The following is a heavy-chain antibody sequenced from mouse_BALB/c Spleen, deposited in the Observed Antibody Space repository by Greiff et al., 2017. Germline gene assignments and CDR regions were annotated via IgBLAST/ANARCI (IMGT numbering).Heavy chain of an antibody. D-gene: IGHD2-3*01. J-gene: IGHJ3*01. CDR2: ISYDGSN. V-gene: IGHV3-6*02. Sequence: EVKLVESGPGLVKPSQSLSLTCSVTGYSITSGYYWNWIRQLPGNKLEWMGYISYDGSNNYNPSLKNRISITRDTSKNQFFLKLNSVTTEDTAAYYCARGLYDGYEAYWGQGTLVTVSA. CDR3: ARGLYDGYEAY. CDR1: GYSITSGYY.